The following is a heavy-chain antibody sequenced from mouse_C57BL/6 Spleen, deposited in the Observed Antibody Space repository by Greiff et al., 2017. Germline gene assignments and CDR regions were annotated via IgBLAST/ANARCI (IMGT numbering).Heavy chain of an antibody. V-gene: IGHV1-55*01. CDR2: IYPGSGST. D-gene: IGHD2-1*01. CDR3: AREGIYGNYAWFAY. Sequence: QVQLQQPGAELVKPGASVKMSCKASGYTFTSYWITWVKQRPGQGLEWIGDIYPGSGSTNYNEKFKSKATLTVDTSSSTAYMQLSSLTSEDSAVYYCAREGIYGNYAWFAYWGQGTLVTVSA. J-gene: IGHJ3*01. CDR1: GYTFTSYW.